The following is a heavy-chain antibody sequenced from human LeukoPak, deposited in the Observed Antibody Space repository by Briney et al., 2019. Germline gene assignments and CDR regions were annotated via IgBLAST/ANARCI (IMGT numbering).Heavy chain of an antibody. CDR2: INHSGST. CDR3: ARGDGYSNHIDH. Sequence: SETLSLTCAVYGGSFSGYYWSWIRQPPGKGLEWIGEINHSGSTNYNPSLKSRVTISVDTSKNQFSLKLSSVTAADTAVYYCARGDGYSNHIDHWGQGTLVTVSS. D-gene: IGHD4-11*01. V-gene: IGHV4-34*01. CDR1: GGSFSGYY. J-gene: IGHJ5*02.